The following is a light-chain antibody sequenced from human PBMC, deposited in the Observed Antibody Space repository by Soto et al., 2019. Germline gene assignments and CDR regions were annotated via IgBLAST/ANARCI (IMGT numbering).Light chain of an antibody. CDR3: DTSSSNTRSWV. CDR2: LEGSGSY. CDR1: SGHSSYI. J-gene: IGLJ3*02. Sequence: QAVVTQSSSASASLGSSVKLTCTLSSGHSSYIIAWPQQQPGKAPRYLMKLEGSGSYNKGSGGPDRFSGASSGADRYLTSANLQSEDEADYYCDTSSSNTRSWVFGGGTKLTVL. V-gene: IGLV4-60*03.